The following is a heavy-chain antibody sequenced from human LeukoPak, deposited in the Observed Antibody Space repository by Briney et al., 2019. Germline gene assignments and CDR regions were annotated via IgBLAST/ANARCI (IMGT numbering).Heavy chain of an antibody. Sequence: GGSLRLSCAASGFTFSSYWMSWVRPAPGKGLEWVANIKPYGSEKYYVDSVKGRFTISRDNAKNSLYLQMNSLRAEDTAVYYCARSGSWGTIFGVAAASYYYMDVWGKGTTVTVSS. V-gene: IGHV3-7*01. CDR2: IKPYGSEK. J-gene: IGHJ6*03. CDR1: GFTFSSYW. CDR3: ARSGSWGTIFGVAAASYYYMDV. D-gene: IGHD3-3*01.